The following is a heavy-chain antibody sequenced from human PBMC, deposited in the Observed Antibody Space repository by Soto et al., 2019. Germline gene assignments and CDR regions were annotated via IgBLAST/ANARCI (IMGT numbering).Heavy chain of an antibody. CDR3: VRVGAGYYFDY. CDR2: ISGSGGST. V-gene: IGHV3-23*01. J-gene: IGHJ4*02. Sequence: EVQLLESGGGLVQPGGSLRLSCAASGFTFSSYAMSWVRQAPGKGLEWVSAISGSGGSTYYADSVKGRFTISRENSKNTLYLQMNSLRAEDTAVYYCVRVGAGYYFDYWGQGTLVTVSS. CDR1: GFTFSSYA. D-gene: IGHD3-3*01.